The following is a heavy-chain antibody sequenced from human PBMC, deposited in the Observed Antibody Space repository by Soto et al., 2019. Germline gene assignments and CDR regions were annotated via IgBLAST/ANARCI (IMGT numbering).Heavy chain of an antibody. CDR2: ISSSSSVI. J-gene: IGHJ6*03. CDR3: ARDLSWGSNWYYYMDV. CDR1: GFIPNDCA. V-gene: IGHV3-48*01. Sequence: GSLRLSRSTSGFIPNDCAMNWVRQAPGKGLEWVSYISSSSSVIDYADSVKGQFTVSRDNARNSLYLQMNSLRAEDTAVYYCARDLSWGSNWYYYMDVWGKGTTVTVSS. D-gene: IGHD7-27*01.